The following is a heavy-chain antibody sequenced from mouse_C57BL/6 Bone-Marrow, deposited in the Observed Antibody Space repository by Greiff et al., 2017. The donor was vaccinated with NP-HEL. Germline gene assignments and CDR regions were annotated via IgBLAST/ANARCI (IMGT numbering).Heavy chain of an antibody. CDR1: GYSITSGYY. D-gene: IGHD2-4*01. V-gene: IGHV3-6*01. CDR3: ARGGYDYDGGDY. J-gene: IGHJ2*01. Sequence: EVKVEESGSGLVKPSQSLSLTCSVTGYSITSGYYWNWIRQFPGNKLELMVYISYDGCINYNPSLKNRISITRDTSMNQFFLKLNSVTTEDTATYYCARGGYDYDGGDYWGEGTTLTVSS. CDR2: ISYDGCI.